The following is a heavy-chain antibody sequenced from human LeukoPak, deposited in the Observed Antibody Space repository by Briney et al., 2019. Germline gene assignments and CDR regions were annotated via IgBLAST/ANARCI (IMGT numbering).Heavy chain of an antibody. CDR1: GFTFSSYS. CDR2: ISSSSSYI. D-gene: IGHD4-17*01. Sequence: GGSLRLSCAASGFTFSSYSMNWVRQAPGKGLEWVSSISSSSSYIYYADSVKGRFTISRDNSKNTLYLQMNSLRAEDTAVYYCAKPSTVTTGDDLWDYWGQGTLVTVSS. CDR3: AKPSTVTTGDDLWDY. V-gene: IGHV3-21*04. J-gene: IGHJ4*02.